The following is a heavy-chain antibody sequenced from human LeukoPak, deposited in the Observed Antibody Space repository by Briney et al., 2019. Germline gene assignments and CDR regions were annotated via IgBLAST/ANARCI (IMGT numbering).Heavy chain of an antibody. J-gene: IGHJ5*02. CDR1: GDSVSSNSAA. D-gene: IGHD2-15*01. CDR2: TYYRSKWYN. V-gene: IGHV6-1*01. CDR3: AKDLVGYCSGGSCGYNWFDP. Sequence: SQTLSLTCAISGDSVSSNSAAWNRIRQSPSRGLEWLGRTYYRSKWYNDYAVSVKSRISINPDTSKNQFSLQLNSVTPEDTAVYYCAKDLVGYCSGGSCGYNWFDPWGQGTLVTVSS.